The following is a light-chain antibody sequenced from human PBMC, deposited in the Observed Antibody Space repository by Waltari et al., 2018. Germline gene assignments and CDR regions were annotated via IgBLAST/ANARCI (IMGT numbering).Light chain of an antibody. Sequence: SSELTQDPGVSVALGQTVRITCQGDILRSYLVTWYQQKPGQAPVVVIYGKNKRPSGIPGRFSGSSSGHTTSLIITGAQAEDEADYYCSSRNSSSDHILSVFGSGTKVTVL. V-gene: IGLV3-19*01. CDR3: SSRNSSSDHILSV. CDR2: GKN. CDR1: ILRSYL. J-gene: IGLJ1*01.